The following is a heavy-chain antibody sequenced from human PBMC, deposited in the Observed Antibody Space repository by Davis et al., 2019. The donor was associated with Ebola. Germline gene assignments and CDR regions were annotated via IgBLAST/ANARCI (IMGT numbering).Heavy chain of an antibody. CDR3: ARVGPYCSSTSCYYSTANFDY. CDR2: INPSGGST. V-gene: IGHV1-46*01. Sequence: ASVKVSCKASGYTFPSYYMHWVRQAPGQGLEWMGIINPSGGSTSYAQKFKGRVTMTRDTSTSTVYMELSSLRSEDTAVYYCARVGPYCSSTSCYYSTANFDYWGQETLVTVSS. J-gene: IGHJ4*02. CDR1: GYTFPSYY. D-gene: IGHD2-2*01.